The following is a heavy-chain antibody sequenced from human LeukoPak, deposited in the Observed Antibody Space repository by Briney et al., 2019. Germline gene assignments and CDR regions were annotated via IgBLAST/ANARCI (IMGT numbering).Heavy chain of an antibody. Sequence: ASETLSLTCTVSGGSISSYYWSWIRQPPGKGLEWIGYIYYSGSTNYNPSLKSRVTISVDTSKNQFSLKLSSVTAADTAVYYCANERSGGGYYYASFDYWGQGTLVTVSS. CDR1: GGSISSYY. D-gene: IGHD3-22*01. CDR3: ANERSGGGYYYASFDY. J-gene: IGHJ4*02. V-gene: IGHV4-59*12. CDR2: IYYSGST.